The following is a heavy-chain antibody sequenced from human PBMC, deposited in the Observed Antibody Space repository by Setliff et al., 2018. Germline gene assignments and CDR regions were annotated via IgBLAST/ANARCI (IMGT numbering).Heavy chain of an antibody. CDR2: ISAYNGNT. V-gene: IGHV1-18*01. CDR1: GGTFSSYA. D-gene: IGHD6-19*01. Sequence: GASVKVSCKASGGTFSSYAISWVRQAPGQGLEWMGRISAYNGNTNYEQKFQGRVTMTTDTSTSTAYMELRSLRSDDTAVYFCARDRGSGWFVYWGQGTLVTVSS. J-gene: IGHJ5*01. CDR3: ARDRGSGWFVY.